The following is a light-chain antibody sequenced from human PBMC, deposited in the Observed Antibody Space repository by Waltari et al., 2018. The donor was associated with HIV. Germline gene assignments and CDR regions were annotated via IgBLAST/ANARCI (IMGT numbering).Light chain of an antibody. Sequence: DIQMTQSPSSLSASVGDRVTITCRASQSISTSLNWYQQKPGKAPKLLIYAASSLQSGVPSRFSGSGSGTDFTLTISSLQPEDFVTYYCQQSYSTPGYTFGQGTKLEIK. CDR1: QSISTS. CDR2: AAS. J-gene: IGKJ2*01. CDR3: QQSYSTPGYT. V-gene: IGKV1-39*01.